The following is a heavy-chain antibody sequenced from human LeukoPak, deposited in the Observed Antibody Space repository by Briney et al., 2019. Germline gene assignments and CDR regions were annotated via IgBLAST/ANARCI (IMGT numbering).Heavy chain of an antibody. V-gene: IGHV3-15*05. CDR3: ARATGSSWYHY. Sequence: GGSLRLSCAASGFTFSNAWMSWVRQAPGKGLEWVGRIKSKTDGGTTDYAAPVKGRFTISRDDSKNTLYLQMNSLRAEDTAVYYCARATGSSWYHYWGQGTLVTVSS. J-gene: IGHJ4*02. CDR2: IKSKTDGGTT. D-gene: IGHD6-13*01. CDR1: GFTFSNAW.